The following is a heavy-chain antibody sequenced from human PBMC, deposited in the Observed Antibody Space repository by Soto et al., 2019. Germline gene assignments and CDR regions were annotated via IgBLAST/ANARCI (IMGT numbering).Heavy chain of an antibody. D-gene: IGHD3-9*01. CDR2: VYPDDSDT. CDR1: GYSFSSYW. J-gene: IGHJ6*02. CDR3: ARNSLTGYYNYYYSMDV. Sequence: RGESLKIYCNRSGYSFSSYWTAWVRLMPGKGLEWMGSVYPDDSDTKYSPSFQGQVTISADKSISAAYLQWSILKASDTAIYYCARNSLTGYYNYYYSMDVWGQGTTVTVSS. V-gene: IGHV5-51*01.